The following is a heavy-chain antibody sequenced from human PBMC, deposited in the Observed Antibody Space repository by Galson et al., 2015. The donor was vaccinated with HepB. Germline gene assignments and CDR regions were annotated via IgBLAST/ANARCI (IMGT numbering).Heavy chain of an antibody. CDR2: IRSKANSYAT. V-gene: IGHV3-73*01. Sequence: SLRLSCAASGFTFSGYAMHWVRQASGKGLEWVGRIRSKANSYATAYAASVKGRFTISRDDSKNTAYLQMNSLKTEDTAVYYCTRLKGNDYWGQGTLVTVSS. CDR3: TRLKGNDY. CDR1: GFTFSGYA. J-gene: IGHJ4*02.